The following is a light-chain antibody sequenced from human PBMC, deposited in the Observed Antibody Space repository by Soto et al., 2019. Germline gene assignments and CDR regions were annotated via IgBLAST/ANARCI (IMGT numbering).Light chain of an antibody. V-gene: IGKV1-9*01. CDR1: QGISSY. J-gene: IGKJ2*01. CDR2: AAS. Sequence: DIQLTQSPSFLSASVGDRVTITCRASQGISSYLAWYQQRPGKAPKLLIYAASTLQSGVPSRFSGSGSGTEFTLTISSLQPEDFASYFCQQRNRDPHTFGQGTKVDIK. CDR3: QQRNRDPHT.